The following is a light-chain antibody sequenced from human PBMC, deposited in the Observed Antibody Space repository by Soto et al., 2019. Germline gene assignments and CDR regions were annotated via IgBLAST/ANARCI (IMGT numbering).Light chain of an antibody. CDR1: QSISSW. V-gene: IGKV1-5*03. Sequence: DIQMTQSPSTLSASVGDRVTITCRASQSISSWLAWYQQKPGKAPKLLIYKASSLESGVPSRFSGSGSGTEFTLTISRLQPDDIATYYCQQYNSYSYPFGQGTKLEIK. J-gene: IGKJ2*01. CDR3: QQYNSYSYP. CDR2: KAS.